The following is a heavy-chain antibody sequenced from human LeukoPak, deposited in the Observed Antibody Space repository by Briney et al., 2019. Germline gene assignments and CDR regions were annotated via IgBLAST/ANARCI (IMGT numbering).Heavy chain of an antibody. CDR2: KNPNSGNT. CDR1: VYTFTSYD. J-gene: IGHJ3*02. V-gene: IGHV1-8*01. CDR3: ARTGGDFWSGYSPSAFDI. Sequence: ASVKVSCKASVYTFTSYDINWVRQATGQGLEWMGWKNPNSGNTGYAQKFQGRVTITRNTSISTAYMELSSLRSEDTAVYYCARTGGDFWSGYSPSAFDIWGQGTMVTVSS. D-gene: IGHD3-3*01.